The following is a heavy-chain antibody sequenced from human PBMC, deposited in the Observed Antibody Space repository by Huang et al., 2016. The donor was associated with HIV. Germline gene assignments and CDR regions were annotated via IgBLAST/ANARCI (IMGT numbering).Heavy chain of an antibody. V-gene: IGHV1-69*01. J-gene: IGHJ4*02. CDR3: ATVDYYDTSGPQRGDFDN. Sequence: QVQLGQSGAEVKKPGSSVKVSCKASRGTFRNCAIVWGRHDLGKVLEKMGGNIPTLGTAKYAKKCQSRVTIIADESMSTDYMELSSLRYEESAVYYCATVDYYDTSGPQRGDFDNWGQGTLVTVSS. CDR1: RGTFRNCA. D-gene: IGHD3-22*01. CDR2: NIPTLGTA.